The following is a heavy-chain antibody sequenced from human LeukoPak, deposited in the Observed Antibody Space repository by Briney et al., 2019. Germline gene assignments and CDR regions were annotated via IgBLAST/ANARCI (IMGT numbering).Heavy chain of an antibody. CDR1: GASISSSSYY. V-gene: IGHV4-39*01. J-gene: IGHJ4*02. D-gene: IGHD6-19*01. CDR2: IYYSESA. Sequence: SGTLSLTFTFSGASISSSSYYSGWIRPPPGKGLECVVYIYYSESAYHNPSLKSRVTISVVTSKSQVSLNLTSVTAADTAVYYCARLESSDWTDGCCFDYWGQGALVTVSS. CDR3: ARLESSDWTDGCCFDY.